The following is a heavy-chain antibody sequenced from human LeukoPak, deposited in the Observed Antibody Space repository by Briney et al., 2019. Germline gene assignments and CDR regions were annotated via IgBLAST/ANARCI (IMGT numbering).Heavy chain of an antibody. CDR1: GLTLSSYE. J-gene: IGHJ4*02. CDR3: ARDLNC. V-gene: IGHV3-53*01. Sequence: PGGSLRLSCAASGLTLSSYEMNWVRQAPGKGLEWVSVIDAGVSTYYADSVKGRFTISRDNSKNTLYLQMNSLRAEDTAVYYCARDLNCWGQGTLVTVSS. CDR2: IDAGVST.